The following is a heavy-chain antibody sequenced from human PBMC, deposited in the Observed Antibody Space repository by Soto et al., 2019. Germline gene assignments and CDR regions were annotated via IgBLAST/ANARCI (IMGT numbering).Heavy chain of an antibody. CDR3: ASPGYYDSSGFDY. CDR2: IDPSDSYT. V-gene: IGHV5-10-1*01. D-gene: IGHD3-22*01. CDR1: GYSFTSYW. Sequence: PAESLKISCKGSGYSFTSYWISWVRQMPGKVLEWMGRIDPSDSYTNYSPSFQGHVTISADKSISTAYLQWSSLKASDTAMYYCASPGYYDSSGFDYWGQGTLVTVSS. J-gene: IGHJ4*02.